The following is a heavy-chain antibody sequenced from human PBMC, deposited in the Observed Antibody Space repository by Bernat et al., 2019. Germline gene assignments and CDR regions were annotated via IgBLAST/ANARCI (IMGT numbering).Heavy chain of an antibody. Sequence: EVQLVESGGGLVQPGRSLRLSCAASGFTFDDYAMHWVRQAPGKGLEWVSGISWNSGSIGYADSVKGRFTISRDNAKNSLYLQMNSLRAEDTALYYCAKDPYSSGRQRYFDLWGRDTLVTVSS. CDR2: ISWNSGSI. J-gene: IGHJ2*01. CDR3: AKDPYSSGRQRYFDL. CDR1: GFTFDDYA. D-gene: IGHD6-19*01. V-gene: IGHV3-9*01.